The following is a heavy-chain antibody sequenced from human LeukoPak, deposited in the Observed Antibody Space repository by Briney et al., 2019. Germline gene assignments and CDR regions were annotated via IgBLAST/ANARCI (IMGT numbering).Heavy chain of an antibody. V-gene: IGHV4-34*10. Sequence: PSETLSLTCAVYGGSFSGYYWSWIRQPPGKGLEWIGYIYNSGSTYFNPSLKSRITISVDTSKNQFSLKLSSVTAADTAVYYCARFSPWCSSASCYAFDYWGQGTLVTVSS. CDR3: ARFSPWCSSASCYAFDY. CDR2: IYNSGST. D-gene: IGHD2-2*01. J-gene: IGHJ4*02. CDR1: GGSFSGYY.